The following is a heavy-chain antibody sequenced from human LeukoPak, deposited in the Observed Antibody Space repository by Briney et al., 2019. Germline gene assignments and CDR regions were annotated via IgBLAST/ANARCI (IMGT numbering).Heavy chain of an antibody. V-gene: IGHV4-39*01. D-gene: IGHD5-12*01. CDR1: GGSISSSSYY. Sequence: SETLSLTCTVSGGSISSSSYYWGWIRQPPGKGLEWIGSIYYSGSTYYNPSLKSRVTISVDTSKNQFSLKLSSVTAADTAVHYCARHPHWRDSGYDSITQTDYWGQGTLVTVSS. CDR3: ARHPHWRDSGYDSITQTDY. J-gene: IGHJ4*02. CDR2: IYYSGST.